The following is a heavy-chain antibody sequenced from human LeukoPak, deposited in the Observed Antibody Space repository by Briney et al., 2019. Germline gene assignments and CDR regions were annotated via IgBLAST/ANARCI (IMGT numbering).Heavy chain of an antibody. D-gene: IGHD3-22*01. J-gene: IGHJ6*02. CDR2: IIPILGIA. V-gene: IGHV1-69*02. CDR3: ARGTYYYDSSGYYSGYYYYYGMDV. CDR1: EDTFTGYY. Sequence: SVTVSCKASEDTFTGYYIHWVRQAPGQGLEWMGRIIPILGIANYAQKFQGRVTITADKSTSTAYMELSSLRSEDTAVYYCARGTYYYDSSGYYSGYYYYYGMDVWGQGTTVTVSS.